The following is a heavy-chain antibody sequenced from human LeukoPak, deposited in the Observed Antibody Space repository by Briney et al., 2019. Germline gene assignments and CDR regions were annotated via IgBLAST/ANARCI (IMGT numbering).Heavy chain of an antibody. CDR3: XXXTXXXXXGXSRXXY. CDR2: IRSKVNNYAT. Sequence: CXASGFTFSGSAMHWVRQASGKGLEWVGRIRSKVNNYATAYAASVKGRFTISRDDSKNKAYLQMNSLKTEDKAVXXXXXXTXXXXXGXSRXXYWGQGTLVTVSS. V-gene: IGHV3-73*01. J-gene: IGHJ4*02. D-gene: IGHD4-23*01. CDR1: GFTFSGSA.